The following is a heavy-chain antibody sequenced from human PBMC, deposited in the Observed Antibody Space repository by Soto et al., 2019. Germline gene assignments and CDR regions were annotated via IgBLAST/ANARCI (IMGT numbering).Heavy chain of an antibody. V-gene: IGHV4-34*01. Sequence: QVQLQQWGAGLLKPSETLSLTCAVYGGSFSGYYWSWIRQPPGKGLEWIGEINQSGSTKYNSSLKGRVTISVATSKNQFSLKLSSVTAADTAVYYCARLAVAATRTKDYWGQGTLVTVSS. CDR1: GGSFSGYY. CDR2: INQSGST. D-gene: IGHD6-19*01. CDR3: ARLAVAATRTKDY. J-gene: IGHJ4*02.